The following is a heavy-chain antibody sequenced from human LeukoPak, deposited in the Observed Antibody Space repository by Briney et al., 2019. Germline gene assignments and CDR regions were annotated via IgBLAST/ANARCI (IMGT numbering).Heavy chain of an antibody. V-gene: IGHV4-59*01. J-gene: IGHJ5*02. CDR2: IYYSGST. CDR3: ARDSRTTIFGVVSWWFDP. Sequence: SETLSLTCTVSGGSIRSYYWSWIRQPPGKGLEWIGYIYYSGSTNHNPSLNSRVTISVDTSQNQFSLKLSSVAAADTAVYYCARDSRTTIFGVVSWWFDPWGQGTLVTVSS. CDR1: GGSIRSYY. D-gene: IGHD3-3*01.